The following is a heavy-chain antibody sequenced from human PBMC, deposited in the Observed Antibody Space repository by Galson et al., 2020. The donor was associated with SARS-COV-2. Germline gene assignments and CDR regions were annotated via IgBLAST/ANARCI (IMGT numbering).Heavy chain of an antibody. Sequence: ASETLSLTCTVSGGSISSYYWSWIRQPPGKGLEWIGYIYYSGSTNYNPSLKSRVTISVDTSKNQFSLKLSSVTAADTAVYYCASYLYYDSSGGSGAFDIWGQGTMVTVSS. CDR1: GGSISSYY. V-gene: IGHV4-59*08. J-gene: IGHJ3*02. D-gene: IGHD3-22*01. CDR3: ASYLYYDSSGGSGAFDI. CDR2: IYYSGST.